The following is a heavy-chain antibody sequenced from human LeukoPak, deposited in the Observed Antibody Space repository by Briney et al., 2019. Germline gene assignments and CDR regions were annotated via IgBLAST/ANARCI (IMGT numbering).Heavy chain of an antibody. CDR2: INPHSGGT. D-gene: IGHD3-10*01. Sequence: ASVKVSCKTSGYSFTGYHMHWVRQAPGQGLEWMGWINPHSGGTNYAQKFQGSVTMTRDTSISTAYMELSSLRSDDTAVYYCARGVGGRGFSNNWFDPWGQGTLVTVSS. CDR3: ARGVGGRGFSNNWFDP. V-gene: IGHV1-2*02. J-gene: IGHJ5*02. CDR1: GYSFTGYH.